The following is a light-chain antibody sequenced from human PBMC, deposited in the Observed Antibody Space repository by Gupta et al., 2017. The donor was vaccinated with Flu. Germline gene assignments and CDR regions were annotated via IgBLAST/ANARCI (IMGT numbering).Light chain of an antibody. CDR1: SSDVGGYNY. CDR2: EVN. CDR3: SSYAGNNNLV. J-gene: IGLJ3*02. V-gene: IGLV2-8*01. Sequence: TSSDVGGYNYVSWYQQHPGKAPKLMIYEVNKRPSGVPDRFSGSKSGNTASLTVSGLQAEDEADYHCSSYAGNNNLVFGGGTKLTVL.